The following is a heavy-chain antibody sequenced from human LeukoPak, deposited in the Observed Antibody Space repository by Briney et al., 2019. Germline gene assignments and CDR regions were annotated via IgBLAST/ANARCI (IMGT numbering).Heavy chain of an antibody. V-gene: IGHV3-48*03. J-gene: IGHJ3*02. CDR3: ARDFLIFGVVIGEVDAFDI. Sequence: QAGGSLRLSCAVSGFTLSSYEMNWVRQAPGKGLEWVSYISSSGNTIYYADSVKGRFTISRDNAKNSLYLQMNSLRAEDTAVYYCARDFLIFGVVIGEVDAFDIWGQGTMVTVSS. CDR2: ISSSGNTI. CDR1: GFTLSSYE. D-gene: IGHD3-3*01.